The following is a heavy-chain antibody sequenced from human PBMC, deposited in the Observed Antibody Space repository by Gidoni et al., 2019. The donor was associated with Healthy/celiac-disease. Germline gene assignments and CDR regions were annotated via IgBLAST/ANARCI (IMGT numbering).Heavy chain of an antibody. CDR3: ARALPPQQQNWPCGWFDP. CDR2: ISYDGSNK. J-gene: IGHJ5*02. CDR1: GFTFSSYA. Sequence: QVQLVASGGGVVQPGRSLRLLCAASGFTFSSYAMHWVRQAPGKGLEWVAVISYDGSNKYYADSVKGRFTISRDNSKNTLYLQMNSLRAEDTAVYYCARALPPQQQNWPCGWFDPWGQGTLVTVSS. D-gene: IGHD6-13*01. V-gene: IGHV3-30-3*01.